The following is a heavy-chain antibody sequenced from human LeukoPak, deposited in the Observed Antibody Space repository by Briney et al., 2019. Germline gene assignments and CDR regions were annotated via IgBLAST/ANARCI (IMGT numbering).Heavy chain of an antibody. CDR2: IYTSGST. Sequence: SETLSPTCTVSGGSISSYYWSWIRQPAGKGLEWIGRIYTSGSTNYNPSLKSRVTMSVDTSKNQFSLKLSSVTAADTAVYYCARYRHYCYYGMDVWSQGTTVTVSS. J-gene: IGHJ6*02. CDR1: GGSISSYY. CDR3: ARYRHYCYYGMDV. V-gene: IGHV4-4*07.